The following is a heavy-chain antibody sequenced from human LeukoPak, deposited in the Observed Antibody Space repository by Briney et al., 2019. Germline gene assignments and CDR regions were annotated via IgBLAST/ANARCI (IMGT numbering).Heavy chain of an antibody. CDR2: ISPYNGKT. Sequence: ASVKVSCKASGYTFINYGIGWVRQAPGQGLEWMGWISPYNGKTKYAQNLQGRVTMTTDTSTSTAYMDLRSLTFDDTAVYYCARSHCSGNNCYSDWYFDLWGRGTQVTVSS. CDR1: GYTFINYG. V-gene: IGHV1-18*01. CDR3: ARSHCSGNNCYSDWYFDL. J-gene: IGHJ2*01. D-gene: IGHD2-15*01.